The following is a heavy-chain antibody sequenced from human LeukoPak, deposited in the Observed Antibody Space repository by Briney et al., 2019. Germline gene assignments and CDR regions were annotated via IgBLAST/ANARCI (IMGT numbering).Heavy chain of an antibody. V-gene: IGHV3-21*01. J-gene: IGHJ3*02. CDR2: ISSSSSYI. D-gene: IGHD1-26*01. CDR3: AREALVGATREAAFDI. CDR1: GFTFSSYS. Sequence: GGSLRLSCAASGFTFSSYSMNWVRQAPGKGLEWVSSISSSSSYIYYADSVKGRFTISRDNAKNPLYLQMNSLRAEDTAVYYCAREALVGATREAAFDIWGQGTMVTVSS.